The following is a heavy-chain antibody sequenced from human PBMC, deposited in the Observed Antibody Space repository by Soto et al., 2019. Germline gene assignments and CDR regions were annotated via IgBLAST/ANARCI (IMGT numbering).Heavy chain of an antibody. CDR2: IYYSGST. J-gene: IGHJ6*02. D-gene: IGHD3-10*01. V-gene: IGHV4-31*02. CDR1: GGSISSGGYY. CDR3: ARCRSYSHRYGMDV. Sequence: LCGGSISSGGYYWRWIRQHPGKGLEWIGYIYYSGSTYYNPSLKSRVTISVDTSKNQFSLKLSSVTAADTAVYYCARCRSYSHRYGMDVWGQGTTVTVSS.